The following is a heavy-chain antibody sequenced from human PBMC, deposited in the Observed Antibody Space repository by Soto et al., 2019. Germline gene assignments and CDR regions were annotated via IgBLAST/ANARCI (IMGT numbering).Heavy chain of an antibody. V-gene: IGHV4-59*01. D-gene: IGHD7-27*01. CDR2: IYYSGST. J-gene: IGHJ6*02. Sequence: SETLSLTCTVSGGSISSYYWSWIRQPPGKGLEWIGYIYYSGSTNYNPSLKSRVTISVDTSKNQFSLKLSSVTAADTAVYYCARDPPWGASDVWGQGTTVTVSS. CDR1: GGSISSYY. CDR3: ARDPPWGASDV.